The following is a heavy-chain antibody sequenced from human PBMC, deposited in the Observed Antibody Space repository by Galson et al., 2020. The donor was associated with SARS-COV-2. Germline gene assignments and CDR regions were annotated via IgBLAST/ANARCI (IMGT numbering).Heavy chain of an antibody. Sequence: GGSLRLSCAASGFTFSSYAMHWVRQAPGKGLEWVAVISYDGSNKYYADSVKGRFTISRDNSKNTLYLQMNSLRAEDTAVYYCARAGGDYMDVWGKGTTVTFSS. CDR3: ARAGGDYMDV. CDR2: ISYDGSNK. J-gene: IGHJ6*03. V-gene: IGHV3-30*04. CDR1: GFTFSSYA. D-gene: IGHD2-8*02.